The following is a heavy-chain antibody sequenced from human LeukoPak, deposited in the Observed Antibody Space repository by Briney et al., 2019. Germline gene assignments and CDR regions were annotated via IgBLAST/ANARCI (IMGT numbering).Heavy chain of an antibody. V-gene: IGHV3-21*01. CDR3: ARHGAYYYDSSAAFDI. D-gene: IGHD3-22*01. CDR2: ISSSSSYI. J-gene: IGHJ3*02. Sequence: PGGSLRLSCAASGFTFSSYSMNWVRQAPGKGLEWVSSISSSSSYIYYAYSVKGRFTISRDNAKNSLYLQMNSLRAEETAVYYCARHGAYYYDSSAAFDIWGQGTMVTVSS. CDR1: GFTFSSYS.